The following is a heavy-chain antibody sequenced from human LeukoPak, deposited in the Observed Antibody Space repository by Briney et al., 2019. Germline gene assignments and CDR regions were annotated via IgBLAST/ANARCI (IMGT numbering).Heavy chain of an antibody. CDR3: ARVVLGAFDI. J-gene: IGHJ3*02. V-gene: IGHV4-59*01. CDR2: IYYSGST. D-gene: IGHD3-16*01. CDR1: GGSISSYY. Sequence: PSETLSLTCTVSGGSISSYYWSWIRQPPRKGLEWIGYIYYSGSTNYNPSLKSRVTISVDTSKNQFSLKLSSVTAADTAVYYCARVVLGAFDIWGQGTMVTVSS.